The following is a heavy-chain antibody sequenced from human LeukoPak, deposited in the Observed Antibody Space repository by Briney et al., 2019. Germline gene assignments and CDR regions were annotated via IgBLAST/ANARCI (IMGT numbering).Heavy chain of an antibody. V-gene: IGHV1-18*01. D-gene: IGHD3-22*01. CDR1: GYTFTSYG. Sequence: ASVKVSCKASGYTFTSYGISWVRQAPGQGLEWMGWISAYNGNTNYAQKLQGRVTMTTDTSTSTAYMELRSLRSDDTAVYYCARDSVVVITRVYFDYWGQGTLVTVSS. CDR3: ARDSVVVITRVYFDY. CDR2: ISAYNGNT. J-gene: IGHJ4*02.